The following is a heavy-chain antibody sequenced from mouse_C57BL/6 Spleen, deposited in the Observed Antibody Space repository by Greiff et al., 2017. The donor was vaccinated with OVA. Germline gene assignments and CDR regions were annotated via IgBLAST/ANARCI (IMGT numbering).Heavy chain of an antibody. CDR1: GFTFSDYG. CDR3: ASNWDVAY. D-gene: IGHD4-1*01. V-gene: IGHV5-17*01. J-gene: IGHJ3*01. Sequence: DVQLQESGGGLVKPGGSLKLSCAASGFTFSDYGMHWVRQAPEKGLEWVAYISSGSSTIYYADTVKGRFTISRDNAKNTLFLQMTSLRSEDTAMYYCASNWDVAYWGQGTLVTVSA. CDR2: ISSGSSTI.